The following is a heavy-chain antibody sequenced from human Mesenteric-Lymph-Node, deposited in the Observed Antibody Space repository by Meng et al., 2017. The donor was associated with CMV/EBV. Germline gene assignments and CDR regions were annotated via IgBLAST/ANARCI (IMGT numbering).Heavy chain of an antibody. V-gene: IGHV1-69*01. D-gene: IGHD5-18*01. CDR2: LTPMFGIA. J-gene: IGHJ5*02. CDR3: ARGGTPQYSGFDP. Sequence: ASGGTFNTHAISWLRQAPGQGLEWLGVLTPMFGIANYAQKFQGRVTLSADESTSTAYMDVSSLRSEDTAVYYCARGGTPQYSGFDPWGQGTLVTVSS. CDR1: GGTFNTHA.